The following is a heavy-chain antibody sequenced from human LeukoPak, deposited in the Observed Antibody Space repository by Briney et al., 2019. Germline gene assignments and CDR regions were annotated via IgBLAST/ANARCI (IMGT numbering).Heavy chain of an antibody. CDR1: SVSINDAS. Sequence: PSETLSLTCTVSSVSINDASWNWIRQPPGQGLEWVGYIYHSGGTNYNPSLKSRVTISLDTSKNQFSLKLSSVTAVDTAVYYCARVGTYYRSLDSWGQGTLVTVSS. CDR3: ARVGTYYRSLDS. V-gene: IGHV4-59*01. CDR2: IYHSGGT. D-gene: IGHD3-10*01. J-gene: IGHJ4*02.